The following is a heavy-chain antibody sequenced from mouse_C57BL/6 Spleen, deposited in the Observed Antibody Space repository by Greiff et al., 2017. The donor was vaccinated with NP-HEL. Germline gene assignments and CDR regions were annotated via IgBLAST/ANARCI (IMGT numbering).Heavy chain of an antibody. J-gene: IGHJ4*01. Sequence: VQLQQPGAELVRPGSSVKLSCKASGYTFTSYWMDWVKQRPGQGLEWIGNIYPSDSETHYNQQFKDKATLTVDESSSTAYMQLSSLTSEDSAVYYCARKGNGNYLFYAMDYWGQGTSVTVSS. D-gene: IGHD2-1*01. CDR1: GYTFTSYW. CDR3: ARKGNGNYLFYAMDY. V-gene: IGHV1-61*01. CDR2: IYPSDSET.